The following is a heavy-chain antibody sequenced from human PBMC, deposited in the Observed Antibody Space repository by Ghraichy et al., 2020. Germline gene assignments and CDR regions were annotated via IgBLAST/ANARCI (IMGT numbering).Heavy chain of an antibody. CDR2: IYYSGST. D-gene: IGHD1-26*01. CDR1: GGSISSYY. Sequence: SETLSLTCTVSGGSISSYYWSWIRQPPGKGLEWIGYIYYSGSTNYNPSLKSRVTISVDTSKNQFSLKLSSVTAADTAVYYCAGGWELLLWIYWGQGTLVTVSS. J-gene: IGHJ4*02. V-gene: IGHV4-59*01. CDR3: AGGWELLLWIY.